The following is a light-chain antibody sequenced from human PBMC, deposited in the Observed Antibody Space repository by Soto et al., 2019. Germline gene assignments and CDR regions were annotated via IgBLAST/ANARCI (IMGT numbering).Light chain of an antibody. Sequence: DIQMTQSPSSLSASVGDRVTITCRASQSISSYLNWYQQKPGKATKLLIYAASSLQSGVSSRFSGSGSGTDFTLTISSLQPEDFATYYCQQSYSTPQTFGQGTKVEIK. J-gene: IGKJ1*01. CDR2: AAS. CDR1: QSISSY. CDR3: QQSYSTPQT. V-gene: IGKV1-39*01.